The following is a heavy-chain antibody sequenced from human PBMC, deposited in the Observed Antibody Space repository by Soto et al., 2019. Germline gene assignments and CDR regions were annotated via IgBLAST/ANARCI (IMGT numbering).Heavy chain of an antibody. CDR1: GGTFSSYA. CDR3: AVRSTPYYYGMDV. V-gene: IGHV1-69*13. CDR2: IIPIFGTA. Sequence: VASVKVSCKASGGTFSSYAISWVRQAPGQGLEWMGGIIPIFGTANYAQKFQGRVTITADESTSTAYMELSSLRSEDTAVYYCAVRSTPYYYGMDVWGQGTTVTVSS. J-gene: IGHJ6*02.